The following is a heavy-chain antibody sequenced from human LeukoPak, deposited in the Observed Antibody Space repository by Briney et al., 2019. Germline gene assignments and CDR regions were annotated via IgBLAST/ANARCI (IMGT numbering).Heavy chain of an antibody. CDR3: ARDIVPASSDGFDV. CDR1: GGSISSFF. V-gene: IGHV4-4*07. CDR2: MYANGNA. D-gene: IGHD2-21*01. J-gene: IGHJ3*01. Sequence: PSETLSLTCTVSGGSISSFFWSWIRQPAGRELEWLGRMYANGNANYNPSLKSRISMSVDTSRSQFSLNLTSVTAADTATYYCARDIVPASSDGFDVWGQATTVIVSS.